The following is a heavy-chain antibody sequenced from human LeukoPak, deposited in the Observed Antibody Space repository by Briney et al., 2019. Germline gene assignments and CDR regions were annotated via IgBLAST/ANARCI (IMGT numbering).Heavy chain of an antibody. CDR2: ISGTSRTI. CDR1: GLTFSSYN. Sequence: GGSLRLSCAASGLTFSSYNMNWVRQAPGKGLEWLSYISGTSRTICYADSVKGRFTISRDNAKNSLYLQMNSLRDEDTAVYYCAREGYCSGGSCYPYWGQGTLVTVSS. CDR3: AREGYCSGGSCYPY. J-gene: IGHJ4*02. V-gene: IGHV3-48*02. D-gene: IGHD2-15*01.